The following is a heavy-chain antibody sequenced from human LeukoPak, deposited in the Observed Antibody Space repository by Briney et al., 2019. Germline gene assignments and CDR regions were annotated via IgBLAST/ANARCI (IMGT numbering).Heavy chain of an antibody. V-gene: IGHV4-59*01. Sequence: SETLSLTCTVSGGSISSYYWSWIRQPPGKGLEWIGYIYYSGSTNYNPSLKSRVTISVDTSKNQFSLKLSSVTAADTAVYYCARVWYSSSWFDPWGQGTLVTVSS. CDR3: ARVWYSSSWFDP. CDR1: GGSISSYY. J-gene: IGHJ5*02. D-gene: IGHD6-13*01. CDR2: IYYSGST.